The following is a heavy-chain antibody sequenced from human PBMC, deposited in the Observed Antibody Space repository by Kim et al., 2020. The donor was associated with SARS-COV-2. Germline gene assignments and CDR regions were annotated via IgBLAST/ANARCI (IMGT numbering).Heavy chain of an antibody. CDR2: INPSGGST. CDR1: GYTFTSYY. Sequence: ASVKVSCKASGYTFTSYYMHWVRQAPGQGLEWMGIINPSGGSTNYAQKFQGRVTMTRDTSTSTVYMELSSLRSDDTAVYYCTRDLATARPDYWGQGTLVTVSS. D-gene: IGHD6-6*01. CDR3: TRDLATARPDY. J-gene: IGHJ4*02. V-gene: IGHV1-46*01.